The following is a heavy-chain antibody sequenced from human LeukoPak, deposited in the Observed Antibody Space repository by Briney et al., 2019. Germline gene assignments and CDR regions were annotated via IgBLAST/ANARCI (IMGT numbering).Heavy chain of an antibody. V-gene: IGHV1-69*05. J-gene: IGHJ3*02. CDR1: GGTFSSYA. CDR2: IIPIFGTA. Sequence: ASVKVSCKASGGTFSSYAISWVRQAPGQGLEWMGGIIPIFGTANYAQKFQGRVTITTDESTSTAYMELSSLRSEDTAVYYCARGLGLIPGTTSDAFDIWGQGTMVTVSS. D-gene: IGHD1-7*01. CDR3: ARGLGLIPGTTSDAFDI.